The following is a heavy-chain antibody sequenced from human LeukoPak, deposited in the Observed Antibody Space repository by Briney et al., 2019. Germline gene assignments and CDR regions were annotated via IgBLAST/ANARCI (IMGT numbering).Heavy chain of an antibody. CDR2: ISAYNGNT. CDR3: ARDGYNGYGYFTY. V-gene: IGHV1-18*01. D-gene: IGHD5-18*01. CDR1: GYTFTSYG. J-gene: IGHJ4*02. Sequence: ASVKVSCKASGYTFTSYGISWVRQAPGQGLEWMGWISAYNGNTHYAQKFQDRATITADKSTSTAYMELSSLSSEDTAMYYCARDGYNGYGYFTYWGQGTQVTVSS.